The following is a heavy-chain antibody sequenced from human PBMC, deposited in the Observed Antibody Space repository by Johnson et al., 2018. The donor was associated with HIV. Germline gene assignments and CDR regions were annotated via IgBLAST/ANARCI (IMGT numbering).Heavy chain of an antibody. D-gene: IGHD3-9*01. Sequence: QVQLVESGGGVVQPGRSLRLSCAASGFTFSSYAMHWVRQAPGKGLEWVAVISYDGSNKYYADSVKGRLTISRHNSKTTLYLQMNSLRAEEKAVYYCASVYYDILTGYYYDALDIWGRGTMVTVSS. CDR3: ASVYYDILTGYYYDALDI. V-gene: IGHV3-30-3*01. CDR1: GFTFSSYA. CDR2: ISYDGSNK. J-gene: IGHJ3*02.